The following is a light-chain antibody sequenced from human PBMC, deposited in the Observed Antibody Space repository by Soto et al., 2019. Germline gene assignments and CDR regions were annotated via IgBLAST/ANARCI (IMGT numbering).Light chain of an antibody. CDR3: QQYNSYSRT. CDR2: KAS. V-gene: IGKV1-5*03. CDR1: QSISSW. J-gene: IGKJ1*01. Sequence: DIQMTQSPSTLSASVGVRVTITCRASQSISSWLAWYQQKPGKAPKLLIYKASSLESGVPSRFSGSGSGTEFTLTISSLQPDDFATYYCQQYNSYSRTFGQGPKVEIK.